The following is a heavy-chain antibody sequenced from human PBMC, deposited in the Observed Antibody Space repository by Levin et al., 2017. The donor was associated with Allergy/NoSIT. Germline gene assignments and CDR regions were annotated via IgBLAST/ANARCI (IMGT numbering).Heavy chain of an antibody. D-gene: IGHD4-11*01. Sequence: GESLKISCAASGFTVSSHYMSWVRQAPGKGLEWVSVIYSGGSTYYADSVKGRFTISRDNSKNTLYLKMNSLRAEDTAVYYCARVLGTTVSYGMDVWGQGTTVTVSS. J-gene: IGHJ6*02. CDR3: ARVLGTTVSYGMDV. V-gene: IGHV3-66*01. CDR1: GFTVSSHY. CDR2: IYSGGST.